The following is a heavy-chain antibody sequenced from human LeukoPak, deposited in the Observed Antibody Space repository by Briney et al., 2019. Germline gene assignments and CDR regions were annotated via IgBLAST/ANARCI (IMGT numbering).Heavy chain of an antibody. Sequence: GGSLRLSCVASEFVFSSHAMIWVRQAPGKGLEWLSSITSSSSHIFYADSVRGRFTISRDNANNALHLQMNSLRAEDTAVYYCARVFWETVNTGYYSDFWGQGTLVTVSS. J-gene: IGHJ4*02. V-gene: IGHV3-21*01. CDR3: ARVFWETVNTGYYSDF. CDR2: ITSSSSHI. CDR1: EFVFSSHA. D-gene: IGHD3-22*01.